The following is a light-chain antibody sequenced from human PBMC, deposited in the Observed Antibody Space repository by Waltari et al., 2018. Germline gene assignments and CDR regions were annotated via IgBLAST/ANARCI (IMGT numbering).Light chain of an antibody. Sequence: SYEVTQPPSVSVSPLQRATITSSGAKLRSNYVAWYQQKSGQSPVLVIYRDDKRPSGIPERFSGSNSGNTATLTISGTQPMDEADYYCQAWDSSAFVFGAGTKVTVL. CDR1: KLRSNY. V-gene: IGLV3-1*01. CDR2: RDD. CDR3: QAWDSSAFV. J-gene: IGLJ1*01.